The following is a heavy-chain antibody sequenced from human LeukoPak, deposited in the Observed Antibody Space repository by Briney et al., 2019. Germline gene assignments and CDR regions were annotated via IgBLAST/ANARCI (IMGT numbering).Heavy chain of an antibody. CDR1: GGSISSSTYY. V-gene: IGHV4-39*01. J-gene: IGHJ4*02. D-gene: IGHD5-12*01. Sequence: KSSETLSLTCTVSGGSISSSTYYWGWIRQPPGKGLEWIGSIYYSGSTYYNPSLKSRVTISVDTSKNQFSLKLSSVTAADTAVYYCATSVDIVVRGTVFDYWGQGTLVTVSS. CDR3: ATSVDIVVRGTVFDY. CDR2: IYYSGST.